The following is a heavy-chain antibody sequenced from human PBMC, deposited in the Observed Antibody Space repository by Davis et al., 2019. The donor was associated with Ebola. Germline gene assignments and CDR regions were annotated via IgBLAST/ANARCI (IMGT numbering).Heavy chain of an antibody. CDR1: GYTFTSYY. D-gene: IGHD3-10*01. CDR3: ARGLWFGELLYYYYGMDV. CDR2: INPSGGST. J-gene: IGHJ6*02. V-gene: IGHV1-46*01. Sequence: AASVKVSCKASGYTFTSYYMHWVRQAPGQGLEWMGIINPSGGSTSYAQKFQGRVTMTRDTSTSTVYMELSSLRSEDTAVYYCARGLWFGELLYYYYGMDVWGQGTTVTVSS.